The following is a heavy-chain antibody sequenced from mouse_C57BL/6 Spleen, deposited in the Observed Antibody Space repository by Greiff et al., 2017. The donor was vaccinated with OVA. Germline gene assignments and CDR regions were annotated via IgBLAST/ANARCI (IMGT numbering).Heavy chain of an antibody. V-gene: IGHV1-54*01. CDR3: AGRRDYGSSYWYFDV. CDR1: GYAFTNYL. CDR2: INPGSGGT. Sequence: VQLVESGAELVRPGTSVKVSCKASGYAFTNYLIEWVKQRPGQGLEWIGVINPGSGGTNYNEKFKGKATLTADKSSSTAYMQLSSLTSEDSAVYVCAGRRDYGSSYWYFDVWGTGTTVTVSS. J-gene: IGHJ1*03. D-gene: IGHD1-1*01.